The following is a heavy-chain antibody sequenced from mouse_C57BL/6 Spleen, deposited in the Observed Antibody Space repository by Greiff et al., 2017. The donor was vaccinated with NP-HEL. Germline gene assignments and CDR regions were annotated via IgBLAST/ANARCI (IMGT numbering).Heavy chain of an antibody. CDR2: IWSGGST. D-gene: IGHD1-1*01. Sequence: QVQLKQSGPGLVQPSQSLSITCTVSGFSLTSYGVHWVRQSPGKGLEWLGVIWSGGSTDYNAAFISRLSISKDNSKSQVFFKMNSLQADDTAIYYCAMHYGSSPWWYFDVWGTGTTVTVSS. CDR1: GFSLTSYG. V-gene: IGHV2-2*01. J-gene: IGHJ1*03. CDR3: AMHYGSSPWWYFDV.